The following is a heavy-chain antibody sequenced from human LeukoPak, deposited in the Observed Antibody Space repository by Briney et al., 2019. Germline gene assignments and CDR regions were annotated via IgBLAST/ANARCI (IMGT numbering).Heavy chain of an antibody. Sequence: KPSETLSLTCAVYGGSFSGYYWSWIRQPPGKGLEWIGEINHSGSTNYNPSLKSRVTISVDTSKNQFSLKLSSVTAADTAVYYCARGIRSYYDSSGIYCFDCWGQGTLVTVSS. V-gene: IGHV4-34*01. D-gene: IGHD3-22*01. CDR3: ARGIRSYYDSSGIYCFDC. J-gene: IGHJ4*02. CDR1: GGSFSGYY. CDR2: INHSGST.